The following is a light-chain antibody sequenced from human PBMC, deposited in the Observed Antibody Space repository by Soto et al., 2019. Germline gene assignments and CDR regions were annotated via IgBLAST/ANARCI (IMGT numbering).Light chain of an antibody. CDR3: QQYGSSPPMYT. CDR2: GAS. CDR1: QSVSSSY. V-gene: IGKV3-20*01. J-gene: IGKJ2*01. Sequence: EIALTQSPGTLSLSPGERATLSCRASQSVSSSYLAWYQQKPGQAPRLLIYGASSRATGIPDRFSGSGPGTDFTLTISRLEPEDFAVYYCQQYGSSPPMYTFGQGTKLEIK.